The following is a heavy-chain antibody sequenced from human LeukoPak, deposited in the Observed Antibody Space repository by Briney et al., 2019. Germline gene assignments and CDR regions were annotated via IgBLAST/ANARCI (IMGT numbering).Heavy chain of an antibody. V-gene: IGHV4-59*01. CDR3: ARIRIYCSSTSCYPYNWFDP. CDR2: IYYSGST. J-gene: IGHJ5*02. Sequence: PSETLSLTCTVSGGSISSYYWSWIRQPPGKGLEWIGYIYYSGSTNYNPSLKSRVTISVDTSKNQFSLKLSSVTAADTAVYYCARIRIYCSSTSCYPYNWFDPWGQGTLVTVSS. CDR1: GGSISSYY. D-gene: IGHD2-2*01.